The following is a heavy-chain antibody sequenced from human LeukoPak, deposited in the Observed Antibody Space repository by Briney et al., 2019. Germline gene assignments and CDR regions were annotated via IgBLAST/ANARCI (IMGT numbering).Heavy chain of an antibody. CDR1: GYSISSGYY. Sequence: SETLSLTCTVSGYSISSGYYWGWIRQPPGKGLEWIGSIYHSGSTYYNPSLKSRVTISVDTSKNQFSLKLSSVTAADTAVYYCAREGRGVTQFFDSWGQGTLVTVSS. V-gene: IGHV4-38-2*02. J-gene: IGHJ4*02. D-gene: IGHD2-21*02. CDR2: IYHSGST. CDR3: AREGRGVTQFFDS.